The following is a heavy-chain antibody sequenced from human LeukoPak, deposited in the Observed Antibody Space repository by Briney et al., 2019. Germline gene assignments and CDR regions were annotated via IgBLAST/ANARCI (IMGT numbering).Heavy chain of an antibody. V-gene: IGHV1-69*13. Sequence: ASVKVSXKASGGTFSSYAISWVRQAPGQGLEWMGGIIPIFGTANYAHKFHGRVTITAAESTSIAYMELSSLRHEDTAVYYCARDRVGYSYGATFDYWGQGTLVTVSS. J-gene: IGHJ4*02. CDR2: IIPIFGTA. CDR1: GGTFSSYA. D-gene: IGHD5-18*01. CDR3: ARDRVGYSYGATFDY.